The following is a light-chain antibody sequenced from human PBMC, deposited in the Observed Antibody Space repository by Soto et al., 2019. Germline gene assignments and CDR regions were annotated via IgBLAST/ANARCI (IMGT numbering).Light chain of an antibody. J-gene: IGKJ1*01. CDR2: WAS. CDR3: QQYYSTPRT. Sequence: DIVMTQSPDSLAVSLGERATINCKSSQSVLYSSNNKNYLAWYQQKPGQPPKLLIYWASTRESGVPDRFSGSGSGTDFTLNISSLKAEDVAVYYCQQYYSTPRTFGQGTKVEIK. V-gene: IGKV4-1*01. CDR1: QSVLYSSNNKNY.